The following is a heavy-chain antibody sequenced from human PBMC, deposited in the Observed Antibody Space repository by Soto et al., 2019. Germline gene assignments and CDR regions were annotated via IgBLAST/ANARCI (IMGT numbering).Heavy chain of an antibody. Sequence: GGSLRLSCAASGFTFSSYAMHWVRQAPGKGLEWVAVISYDGSNKYYADSVKGRFTISRDNSKNTLYLQMNSLRAEDTAVYYCARDFGFGEFDYYYGMDVWAQGTTVTVSS. CDR1: GFTFSSYA. J-gene: IGHJ6*02. D-gene: IGHD3-10*01. CDR3: ARDFGFGEFDYYYGMDV. CDR2: ISYDGSNK. V-gene: IGHV3-30-3*01.